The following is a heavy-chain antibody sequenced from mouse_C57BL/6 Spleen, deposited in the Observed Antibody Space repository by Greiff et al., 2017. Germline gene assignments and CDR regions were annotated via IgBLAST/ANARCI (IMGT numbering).Heavy chain of an antibody. CDR1: GFTFSSYA. CDR2: ISDGGSYT. V-gene: IGHV5-4*01. CDR3: ARDGSSYFDD. J-gene: IGHJ2*01. Sequence: LVESGGGLVKPGGSLKLSCAASGFTFSSYAMSWVRQTPEKRLEWVATISDGGSYTYYPDNVKGRFTISRDNAKNNLYLQMSHLKSEDTAMYYCARDGSSYFDDWGQGTTLTVSS. D-gene: IGHD1-1*01.